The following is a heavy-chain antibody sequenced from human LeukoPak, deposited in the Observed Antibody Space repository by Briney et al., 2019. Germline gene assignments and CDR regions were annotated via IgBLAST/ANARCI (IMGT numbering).Heavy chain of an antibody. D-gene: IGHD3-22*01. J-gene: IGHJ6*02. CDR1: GFTFSSYG. CDR2: ISYDGSNK. CDR3: AKDRITMIVVVPFYGMDV. Sequence: GRSLRLSCAASGFTFSSYGIHWVRQAPGKGLEWVAVISYDGSNKYYADSVKGRFTISRDNSKNTVYLQMDSLRVEDTAVYYCAKDRITMIVVVPFYGMDVWGQGTTVTVSS. V-gene: IGHV3-30*18.